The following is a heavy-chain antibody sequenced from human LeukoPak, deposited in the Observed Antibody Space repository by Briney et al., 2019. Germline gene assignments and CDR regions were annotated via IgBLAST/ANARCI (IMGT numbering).Heavy chain of an antibody. Sequence: SQTLSLTCAISGDSVSSNSAAWNWIRQSPSRGLEWLGRTYYRSKWYNDYAVSVKSRITINPDTSKNQFSLKLSSVTAADTAVYYCASLDLRYDAFDIWGQGTMVTVSS. V-gene: IGHV6-1*01. J-gene: IGHJ3*02. CDR3: ASLDLRYDAFDI. CDR2: TYYRSKWYN. CDR1: GDSVSSNSAA. D-gene: IGHD4-17*01.